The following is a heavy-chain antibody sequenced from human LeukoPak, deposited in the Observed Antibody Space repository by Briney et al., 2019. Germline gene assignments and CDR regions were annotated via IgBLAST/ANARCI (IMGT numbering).Heavy chain of an antibody. CDR3: ARENDFWSGYAFDI. CDR1: GGSISSYY. D-gene: IGHD3-3*01. Sequence: SETLSLTCTVSGGSISSYYWSWIRQPPGKGLEWIGYIYYSGSTNYNPSLKSRVTISVDTSKNQFSLKLSSVTAADTAVYYCARENDFWSGYAFDIWGQGTMVTVSS. V-gene: IGHV4-59*12. CDR2: IYYSGST. J-gene: IGHJ3*02.